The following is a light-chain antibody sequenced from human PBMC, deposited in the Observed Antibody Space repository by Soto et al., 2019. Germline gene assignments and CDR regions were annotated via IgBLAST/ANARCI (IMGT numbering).Light chain of an antibody. CDR2: DAS. CDR3: QQRSNWPRRT. V-gene: IGKV3-11*01. J-gene: IGKJ5*01. CDR1: QSVSSN. Sequence: EIVLAQSPGTLSLSTGERATLSCRASQSVSSNLAWYQQKPGQAPRLLIYDASNRATGIPARFSGSGSGTDFTLTISSLEPEDFAVYYCQQRSNWPRRTFGQGTRLEIK.